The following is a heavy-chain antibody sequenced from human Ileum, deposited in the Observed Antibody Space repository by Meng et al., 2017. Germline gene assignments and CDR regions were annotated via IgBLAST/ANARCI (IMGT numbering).Heavy chain of an antibody. CDR1: GYTFTSYG. V-gene: IGHV1-18*01. CDR3: ARDYSGTSYRFSDY. D-gene: IGHD1-26*01. J-gene: IGHJ4*02. Sequence: QGHLVQSGAEVKNPGASALASCKAFGYTFTSYGISWVRQAPGQGLEWMGGISVYNGNTNYAQKFQGRVTMTADTSTSTAYMELRSLRSDDTAVYYCARDYSGTSYRFSDYWGQGTLVTVSS. CDR2: ISVYNGNT.